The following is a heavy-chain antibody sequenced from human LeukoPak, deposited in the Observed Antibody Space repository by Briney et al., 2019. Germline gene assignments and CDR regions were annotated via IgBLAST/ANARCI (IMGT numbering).Heavy chain of an antibody. D-gene: IGHD1-1*01. CDR1: GFRFSIYG. CDR3: AKDRQSYNWNDEDYYYYYGMDV. CDR2: ISGSGSGGIT. V-gene: IGHV3-23*01. Sequence: QPGGSLRLSCAASGFRFSIYGMSWVRQAPGKGLEWVSAISGSGSGGITYYADSVKGRFTISRDNSKNTLYLQMNSLRAEDTAVYYCAKDRQSYNWNDEDYYYYYGMDVWGQGTTVTVSS. J-gene: IGHJ6*02.